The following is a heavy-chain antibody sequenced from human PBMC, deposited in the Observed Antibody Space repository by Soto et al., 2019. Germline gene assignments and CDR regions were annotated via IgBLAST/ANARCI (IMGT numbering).Heavy chain of an antibody. CDR3: PRHAKVERVATTSTYGMDV. CDR1: GGSISSYY. V-gene: IGHV4-59*08. J-gene: IGHJ6*02. CDR2: IYYSGST. Sequence: SETLSLTCTVSGGSISSYYWSWIRQPPGKGLEWIGYIYYSGSTNYNPSLKSRVTLSVDTSKNQFSLKLSSVTAADTAVYYCPRHAKVERVATTSTYGMDVWGQGNTVNVS. D-gene: IGHD5-12*01.